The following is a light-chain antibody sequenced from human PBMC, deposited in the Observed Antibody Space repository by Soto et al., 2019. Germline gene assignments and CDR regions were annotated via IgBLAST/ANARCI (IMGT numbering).Light chain of an antibody. CDR1: QSVDRKT. V-gene: IGKV3-20*01. CDR2: CAS. Sequence: EIALTQSPGTLSVSPGERVTLSCRASQSVDRKTLNWYQQKPGQSPRLLIYCASRRATGIPDRFSGSGSGTDFTLTISRLEAEDFAVYFCHQYLNSLWTFGQGTKVEIK. CDR3: HQYLNSLWT. J-gene: IGKJ1*01.